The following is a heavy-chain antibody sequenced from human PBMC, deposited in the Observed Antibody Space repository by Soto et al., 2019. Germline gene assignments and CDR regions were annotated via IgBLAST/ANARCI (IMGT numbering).Heavy chain of an antibody. Sequence: EVQLVESGGGLVQPGGSLRLSCAASGFTFSTYSMNWVRQAPGKGLEWVSYISTTGSTIYYADSVNGRFTISRDNAKNSLYMQMTSLRAEDTAVYYCARYKGYCSGGSCYYYYYMDVWGKGTTVTVSS. CDR2: ISTTGSTI. CDR3: ARYKGYCSGGSCYYYYYMDV. V-gene: IGHV3-48*01. CDR1: GFTFSTYS. D-gene: IGHD2-15*01. J-gene: IGHJ6*03.